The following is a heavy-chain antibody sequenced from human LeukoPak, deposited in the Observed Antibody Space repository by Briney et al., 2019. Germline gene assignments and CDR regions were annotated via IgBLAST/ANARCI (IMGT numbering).Heavy chain of an antibody. CDR1: EYSFTDYY. D-gene: IGHD5-18*01. J-gene: IGHJ4*02. CDR3: ARGGRSGYRYFDY. V-gene: IGHV1-2*06. CDR2: ISPNTGGT. Sequence: ASVKVSCKASEYSFTDYYIHWIRQAPGQGLEWMGRISPNTGGTDHAQEFRDKITMTRDTSISTAYIELSRLISDDTAVYYCARGGRSGYRYFDYWGQGTLVTVSS.